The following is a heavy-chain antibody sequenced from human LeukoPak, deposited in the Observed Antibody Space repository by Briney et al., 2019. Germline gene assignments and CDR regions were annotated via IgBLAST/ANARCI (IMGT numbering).Heavy chain of an antibody. V-gene: IGHV1-2*02. D-gene: IGHD1-14*01. Sequence: GASVKVSCKASGYTFTGYYMHWVRQAPGQGLEWMGWINPNSGGTNYAQKFQGRVTMTRDTSISTAYMELSRLRSDDTAVYYCARDPEINGDDCFYPWGGGPVVTVS. J-gene: IGHJ5*02. CDR2: INPNSGGT. CDR3: ARDPEINGDDCFYP. CDR1: GYTFTGYY.